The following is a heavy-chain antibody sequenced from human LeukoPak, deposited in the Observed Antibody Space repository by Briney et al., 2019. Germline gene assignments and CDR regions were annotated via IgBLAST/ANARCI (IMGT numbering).Heavy chain of an antibody. Sequence: SETLSLTCTVSGASISGSGYYWSWIRQSPGRGLEWIGEINHGGTTNYNPSPKSRVTMSVDTSKNQFSLRLSSVTAADTAIYYCARELCSSGSCDAFDIWGQGTMVTVSS. V-gene: IGHV4-39*07. CDR1: GASISGSGYY. CDR2: INHGGTT. CDR3: ARELCSSGSCDAFDI. D-gene: IGHD2-15*01. J-gene: IGHJ3*02.